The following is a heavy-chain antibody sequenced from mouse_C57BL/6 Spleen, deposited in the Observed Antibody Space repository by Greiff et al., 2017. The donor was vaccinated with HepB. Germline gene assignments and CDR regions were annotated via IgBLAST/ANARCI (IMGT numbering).Heavy chain of an antibody. D-gene: IGHD1-1*01. V-gene: IGHV5-6*01. J-gene: IGHJ3*01. CDR1: GFTFSSYG. Sequence: EVQLVESGGDLVKPGGSLKLSCAASGFTFSSYGMSWVRQTPDKRLEWVATISSGGSYTYYPDSVKGRFTISRDNAKNTLYLQMSSLKSEDTAMYYCARHRVITTEAWFAYWGQGTLVTVSA. CDR3: ARHRVITTEAWFAY. CDR2: ISSGGSYT.